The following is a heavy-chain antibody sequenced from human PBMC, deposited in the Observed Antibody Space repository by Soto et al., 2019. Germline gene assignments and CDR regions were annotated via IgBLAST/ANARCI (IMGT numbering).Heavy chain of an antibody. CDR2: IYYSGST. CDR3: ARGYVWGSYPHVPSGSYYFDY. V-gene: IGHV4-30-4*01. J-gene: IGHJ4*02. Sequence: QVQLQESGPGLVKPSQTLSLTCTVSGGSISSGDYYWSWIRHPPGKGLEWIGYIYYSGSTYYNPSLKSRVTIPVDTSQNQFSLKLSSVTAADTAVYYCARGYVWGSYPHVPSGSYYFDYWGQGTLVTVSS. CDR1: GGSISSGDYY. D-gene: IGHD3-16*02.